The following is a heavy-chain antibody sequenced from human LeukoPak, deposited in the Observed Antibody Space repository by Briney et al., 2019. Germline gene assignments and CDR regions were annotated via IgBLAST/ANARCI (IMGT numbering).Heavy chain of an antibody. Sequence: PSETLSPTCTVSGGSISSYYWSWIRQPPGKGLEWIGYIYYSGSTNYNPSLKSRVTISVDTSKNQFSLKLSSVTAADTAVYYCARGGGDYEGPCHDYWGQGTLVTVSS. CDR1: GGSISSYY. CDR3: ARGGGDYEGPCHDY. V-gene: IGHV4-59*01. CDR2: IYYSGST. J-gene: IGHJ4*02. D-gene: IGHD4-17*01.